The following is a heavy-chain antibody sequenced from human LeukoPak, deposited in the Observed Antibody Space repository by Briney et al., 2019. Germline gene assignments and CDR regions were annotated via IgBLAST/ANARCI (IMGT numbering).Heavy chain of an antibody. V-gene: IGHV1-2*02. CDR1: GYTFTGYY. J-gene: IGHJ4*02. D-gene: IGHD5-12*01. CDR3: AREDRDIVATISGDFDY. CDR2: INPNSGGT. Sequence: ASVKVSCKASGYTFTGYYMHWVRQAPGQGLEWMGWINPNSGGTNYAQKFQGRVTMTRDTSISTAYMELSRLRSDDTAVYYCAREDRDIVATISGDFDYWGQGTLVTVSS.